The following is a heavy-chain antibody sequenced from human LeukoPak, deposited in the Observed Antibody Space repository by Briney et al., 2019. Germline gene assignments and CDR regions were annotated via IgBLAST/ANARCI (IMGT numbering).Heavy chain of an antibody. V-gene: IGHV3-7*01. CDR3: AREAAAGTVDY. D-gene: IGHD6-13*01. CDR2: VNQDGSER. CDR1: GFTSSSYW. J-gene: IGHJ4*02. Sequence: PGGSLRLSCVVSGFTSSSYWMSWVRQAPGKGLEWVANVNQDGSERYYVDSVKGRFIISKDNAKNSLYLQMNSLRVEDTAVYYCAREAAAGTVDYWGQGTLVIVSS.